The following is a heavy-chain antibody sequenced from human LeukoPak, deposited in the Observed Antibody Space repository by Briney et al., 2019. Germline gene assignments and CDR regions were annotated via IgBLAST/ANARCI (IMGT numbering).Heavy chain of an antibody. CDR1: GGSVSSYY. V-gene: IGHV4-4*07. CDR2: IYTSGST. D-gene: IGHD5-24*01. Sequence: PSETLSLTCTVSGGSVSSYYWTWIRQPAGKGVEWIGRIYTSGSTNNNPSLKSRVTMSLDTSKNQLSLKLRSVTAADTAVYYCARQLGSNVAMDVWGQGTTVTVS. J-gene: IGHJ6*02. CDR3: ARQLGSNVAMDV.